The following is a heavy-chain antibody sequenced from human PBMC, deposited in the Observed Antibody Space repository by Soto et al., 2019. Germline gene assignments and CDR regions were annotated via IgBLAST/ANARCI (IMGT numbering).Heavy chain of an antibody. V-gene: IGHV3-48*03. CDR1: GFTFSSYE. CDR3: ARESGSPGAFDI. D-gene: IGHD3-22*01. J-gene: IGHJ3*02. CDR2: ISSSGRTI. Sequence: GGSLRLSCAASGFTFSSYEMNWVLQAPGKGLEWVSYISSSGRTIYYADSVKGRFTISRDNAKNSLYLQMNSLRAEDTAVYDCARESGSPGAFDIWGRGTMVTVSS.